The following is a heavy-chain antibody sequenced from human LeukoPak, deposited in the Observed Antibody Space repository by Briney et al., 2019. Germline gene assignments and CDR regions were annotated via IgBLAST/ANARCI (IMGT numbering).Heavy chain of an antibody. CDR2: INHSGST. CDR1: GGSFSGYY. D-gene: IGHD5-12*01. CDR3: ARGGVVAPIDY. J-gene: IGHJ4*02. Sequence: PLETLSLTCAVYGGSFSGYYWSWIRQPPGKGLEWIGEINHSGSTNYNPSLKSRVTISVDTSKNQFSLKLSSVTAADTAVYYCARGGVVAPIDYWGQGTLVTVSS. V-gene: IGHV4-34*01.